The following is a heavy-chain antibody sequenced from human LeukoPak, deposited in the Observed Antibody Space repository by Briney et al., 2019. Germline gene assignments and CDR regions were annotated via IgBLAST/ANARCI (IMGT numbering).Heavy chain of an antibody. CDR2: ISGGGGST. J-gene: IGHJ4*02. D-gene: IGHD1-26*01. V-gene: IGHV3-23*01. Sequence: GGSLRLSCAASGFTFSSYAMSWVRQAPGKGLEWVSGISGGGGSTFYAGSVKGRFTISRDNSKNTLYLQMNSLRAEDTAIYYCAKRAIGGSYYFDYWGQGALVTVSS. CDR1: GFTFSSYA. CDR3: AKRAIGGSYYFDY.